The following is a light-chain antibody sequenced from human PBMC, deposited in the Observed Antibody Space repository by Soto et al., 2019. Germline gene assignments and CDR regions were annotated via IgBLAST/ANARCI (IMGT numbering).Light chain of an antibody. CDR2: GAS. J-gene: IGKJ1*01. CDR3: QQYGNSPLT. V-gene: IGKV3-20*01. Sequence: EIVLTQSPGTLSLSPGERATLSCRASQSVSSSYFVWYQPKPGQAPTLLIYGASTRATGIPDRFSGSVSATDFTLTSSILEPEDLAEYYCQQYGNSPLTFGQGTKMEI. CDR1: QSVSSSY.